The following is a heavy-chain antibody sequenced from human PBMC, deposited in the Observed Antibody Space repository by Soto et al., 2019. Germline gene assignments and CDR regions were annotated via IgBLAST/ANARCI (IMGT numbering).Heavy chain of an antibody. J-gene: IGHJ5*02. Sequence: PSETLSPTCTLSGRSISSYYWSWIRQPPGKGLEWIGYIYYSGSTNYHPSLKTRVTISVDTSKNQFSLKLSSVTAADTDVYYCARTRGLDWWFDPWGQGTLVTVSS. CDR3: ARTRGLDWWFDP. D-gene: IGHD3-9*01. V-gene: IGHV4-59*01. CDR2: IYYSGST. CDR1: GRSISSYY.